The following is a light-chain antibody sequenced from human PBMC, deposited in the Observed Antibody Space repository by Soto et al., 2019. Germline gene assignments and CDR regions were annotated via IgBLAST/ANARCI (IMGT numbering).Light chain of an antibody. CDR2: EVT. CDR3: NSYGGSNNWV. V-gene: IGLV2-8*01. CDR1: SSDVGGYNY. J-gene: IGLJ3*02. Sequence: QSALTQPPSASGSPGQSVAISCTGTSSDVGGYNYVSWYQQHPGKAPKLMIYEVTKRPSGVPDRFSGSKSGNTASLTVSGLQAEDEADYYCNSYGGSNNWVFGGGTQLT.